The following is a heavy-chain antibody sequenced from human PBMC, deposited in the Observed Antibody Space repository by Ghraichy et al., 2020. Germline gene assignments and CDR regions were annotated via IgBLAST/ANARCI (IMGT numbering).Heavy chain of an antibody. CDR3: ARDPGIGVDGTWGAFDI. Sequence: SETLSLTCAVSGYSISSGYYWGWIRQPPGKGLEWIGSISVSGSAYYNPSLKSRVTVSVDTSKNQFSLKLSSVTDADTAVYYCARDPGIGVDGTWGAFDIWGQGTMVTVSS. CDR1: GYSISSGYY. D-gene: IGHD6-19*01. V-gene: IGHV4-38-2*02. CDR2: ISVSGSA. J-gene: IGHJ3*02.